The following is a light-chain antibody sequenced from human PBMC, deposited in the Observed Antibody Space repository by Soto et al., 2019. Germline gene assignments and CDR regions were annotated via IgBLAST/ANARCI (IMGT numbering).Light chain of an antibody. CDR3: QQNYRTHVT. Sequence: GDRVTITCRASQSISSWLAWYQQKPGKAPKLLIYSTSTLQSGVPSRLSGSGSGTQFTLTISTLQPEDFATYYCQQNYRTHVTFGQGTRLEIK. CDR1: QSISSW. J-gene: IGKJ5*01. CDR2: STS. V-gene: IGKV1-39*01.